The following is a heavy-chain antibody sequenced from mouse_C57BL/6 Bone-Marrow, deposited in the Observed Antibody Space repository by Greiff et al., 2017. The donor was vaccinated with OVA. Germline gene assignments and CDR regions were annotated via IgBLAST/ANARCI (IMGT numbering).Heavy chain of an antibody. CDR1: GYTFTDYY. D-gene: IGHD2-2*01. CDR3: ARSRASMVTTMDY. CDR2: IYPGSGNT. V-gene: IGHV1-76*01. J-gene: IGHJ4*01. Sequence: QVQLQQSGAELVRPGASVKLSCKASGYTFTDYYINWVKQRPGQGLEWIARIYPGSGNTYYNEKFKGKATLTAEKSSSTAYMQLSSLTSEDSAVYFCARSRASMVTTMDYWGQGTSVTVSS.